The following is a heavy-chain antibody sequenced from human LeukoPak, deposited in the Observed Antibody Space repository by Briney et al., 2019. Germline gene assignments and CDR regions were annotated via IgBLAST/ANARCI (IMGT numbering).Heavy chain of an antibody. CDR2: VNPQGSGS. Sequence: GGSLRLSCAASGFTFRSYWMHWVRQAPGKGLVWVSRVNPQGSGSSYTDSVKGRFTISRDNAKDALHLQMDNLRAEDTAVYYCARARWSSTGWFLGYWGQGTLVTVSS. D-gene: IGHD6-19*01. J-gene: IGHJ4*02. CDR1: GFTFRSYW. V-gene: IGHV3-74*01. CDR3: ARARWSSTGWFLGY.